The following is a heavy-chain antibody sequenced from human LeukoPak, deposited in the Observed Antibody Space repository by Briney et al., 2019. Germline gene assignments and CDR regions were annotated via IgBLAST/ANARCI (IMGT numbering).Heavy chain of an antibody. CDR1: GFTFSSYS. CDR3: ARAWTYCSGSSCYTGGVDY. CDR2: ISSSSSYI. J-gene: IGHJ4*02. Sequence: PGGSLRLSCAASGFTFSSYSMKWVRQAPGKGLEWVSYISSSSSYIYYTDSVKGRFTISRDNAKNSLYLQMNSLRADDTAVYYCARAWTYCSGSSCYTGGVDYWGQGTLVTVSS. D-gene: IGHD2-15*01. V-gene: IGHV3-21*01.